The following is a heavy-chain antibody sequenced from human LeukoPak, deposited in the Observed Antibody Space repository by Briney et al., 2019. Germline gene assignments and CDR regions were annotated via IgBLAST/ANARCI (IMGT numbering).Heavy chain of an antibody. CDR2: IYHSGST. Sequence: PSETLSLTCTVSGGSISSGGYYWSWIRQPPGKGLEWIGYIYHSGSTNYNPSLKSRVAISVDTSKNQFSLKLNSVTAADTAVYHCARLRPLLSYAFDIWGQGTMVTVSS. J-gene: IGHJ3*02. D-gene: IGHD2-21*02. V-gene: IGHV4-30-2*01. CDR3: ARLRPLLSYAFDI. CDR1: GGSISSGGYY.